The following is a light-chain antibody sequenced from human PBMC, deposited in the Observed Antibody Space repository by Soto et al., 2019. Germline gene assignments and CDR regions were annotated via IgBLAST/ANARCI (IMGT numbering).Light chain of an antibody. Sequence: EIVLTQSPGTLSLSPGERATLSCRASQSVSSSYLAWYQQKPGQAPRLLIYRTSNRATGIPDRFSGSGSGTEFTLTISSLQSEDFAVYYCQQYNNWPTFGQGTRLEIK. V-gene: IGKV3-20*01. CDR2: RTS. J-gene: IGKJ5*01. CDR3: QQYNNWPT. CDR1: QSVSSSY.